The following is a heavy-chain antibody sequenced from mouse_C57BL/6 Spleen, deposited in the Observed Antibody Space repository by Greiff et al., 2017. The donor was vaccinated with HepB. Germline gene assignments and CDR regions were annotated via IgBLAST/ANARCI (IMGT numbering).Heavy chain of an antibody. CDR1: GYTFTSYW. V-gene: IGHV1-61*01. CDR2: IYPSDSET. Sequence: QVQLQQPGAELVRPGSSVKLSCKASGYTFTSYWMDWVKQRPGQGLEWIGNIYPSDSETHYNQKFKDKATLTVAKSSSTAYMQLSSLTSADSAVYYCARDYGSSLFDYWGQCTTLTVSS. J-gene: IGHJ2*01. CDR3: ARDYGSSLFDY. D-gene: IGHD1-1*01.